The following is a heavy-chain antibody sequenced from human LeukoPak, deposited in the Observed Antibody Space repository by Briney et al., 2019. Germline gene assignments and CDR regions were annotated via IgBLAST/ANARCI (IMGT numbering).Heavy chain of an antibody. Sequence: GGSLRLSCAASGFTFSSYWMTWVRQAPGQGLECVSIIHSVGSTDYAASWEGRFTISTNNSKNTVYLHMNSLIAQDTSVYYFAAKWLLQRYWGPGTLVTVS. D-gene: IGHD3-22*01. J-gene: IGHJ4*02. CDR1: GFTFSSYW. CDR2: IHSVGST. CDR3: AAKWLLQRY. V-gene: IGHV3-66*01.